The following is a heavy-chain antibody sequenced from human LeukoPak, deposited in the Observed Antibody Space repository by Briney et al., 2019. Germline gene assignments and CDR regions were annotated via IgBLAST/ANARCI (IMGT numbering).Heavy chain of an antibody. J-gene: IGHJ6*03. CDR2: ISAYNGNT. Sequence: ASVKVSCKASGYTFTSYGISRVRPAPGQGLEWMGWISAYNGNTNYAQKLQGRVTMTTDTSPSTAYMELRSLRSDDTAVYYCARGLQSNYYYMDVWGKGTTVTVSS. D-gene: IGHD4-11*01. V-gene: IGHV1-18*01. CDR1: GYTFTSYG. CDR3: ARGLQSNYYYMDV.